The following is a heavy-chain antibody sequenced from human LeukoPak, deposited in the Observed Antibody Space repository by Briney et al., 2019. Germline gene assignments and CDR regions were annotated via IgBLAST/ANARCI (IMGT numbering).Heavy chain of an antibody. J-gene: IGHJ4*02. Sequence: GESLKISCKGSGYSFTSYWIGWVRQMPGKGLEWMGIIYPGDSDTRYSPSFQGQVTTSADKSISTAYLQWSSLKASDTAMYYCARHKTYYYDSSGYLLDYWGQGTLVTVSP. CDR1: GYSFTSYW. CDR3: ARHKTYYYDSSGYLLDY. V-gene: IGHV5-51*01. D-gene: IGHD3-22*01. CDR2: IYPGDSDT.